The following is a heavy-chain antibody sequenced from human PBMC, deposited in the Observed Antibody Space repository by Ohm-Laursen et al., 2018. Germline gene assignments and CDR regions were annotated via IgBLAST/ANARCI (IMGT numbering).Heavy chain of an antibody. Sequence: SLRLSCTASGFTFDEYAMHWVRQAPGKGLEWVSGINWNSGSIDYADSVKGRFTISRDNAKSSLYLQMNSLRAEDTAIYYCAKCMGRSREGVDYWGQGTLVTVSS. V-gene: IGHV3-9*01. D-gene: IGHD5-24*01. CDR1: GFTFDEYA. CDR3: AKCMGRSREGVDY. J-gene: IGHJ4*02. CDR2: INWNSGSI.